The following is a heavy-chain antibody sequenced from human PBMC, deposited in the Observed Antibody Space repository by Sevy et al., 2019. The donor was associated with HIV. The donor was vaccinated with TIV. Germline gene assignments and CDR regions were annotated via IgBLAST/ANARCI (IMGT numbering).Heavy chain of an antibody. CDR2: ISGSSSTT. CDR1: GFSFSDYS. CDR3: VRGTGPGSFLFDY. J-gene: IGHJ4*02. Sequence: GGSLRLSCAASGFSFSDYSLSWVRQTPEKGLEWLSLISGSSSTTHYADSVKGRFTISRDNGKNSLCLQMNSLRVEDTAMYYCVRGTGPGSFLFDYWGQGTLVTVSS. V-gene: IGHV3-48*01.